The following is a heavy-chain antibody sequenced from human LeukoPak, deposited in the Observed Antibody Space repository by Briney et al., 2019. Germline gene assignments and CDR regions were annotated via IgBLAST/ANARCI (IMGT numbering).Heavy chain of an antibody. Sequence: ASVKVSCKASGGTFSSYAISWVRQAPGQGLEWMGRIIPIFGIANYAQKFQGRVTITADKSTSTAYMEPSSLRSEDTAVYYCARDKCGGDCYNWFDPWGQGTLVTVSS. V-gene: IGHV1-69*04. J-gene: IGHJ5*02. D-gene: IGHD2-21*02. CDR3: ARDKCGGDCYNWFDP. CDR2: IIPIFGIA. CDR1: GGTFSSYA.